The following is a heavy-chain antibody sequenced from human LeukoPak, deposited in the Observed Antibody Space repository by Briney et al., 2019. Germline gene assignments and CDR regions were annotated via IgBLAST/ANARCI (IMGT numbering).Heavy chain of an antibody. CDR2: ISSYDGSNK. D-gene: IGHD5-12*01. CDR1: AFTFSSYA. V-gene: IGHV3-30-3*01. CDR3: ASVGGYDPLFDY. Sequence: GMSLRLSCAASAFTFSSYAMHWVRQAPGQGLEWVAVISSYDGSNKYYADAVKGRFTISRDNSKNTLYLQMNSLRAEDTGVYYCASVGGYDPLFDYWGQGTLVTVSS. J-gene: IGHJ4*02.